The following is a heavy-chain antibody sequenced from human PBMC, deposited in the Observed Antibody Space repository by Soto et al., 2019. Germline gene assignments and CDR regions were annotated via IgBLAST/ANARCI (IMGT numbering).Heavy chain of an antibody. CDR3: ARAFFDYSNYGSYYYGMDV. J-gene: IGHJ6*02. V-gene: IGHV3-13*01. CDR2: IGTAGDT. D-gene: IGHD4-4*01. Sequence: GGSLRLSCAASGFTFSSYDMHWVRQATGKGLEWVSAIGTAGDTYYPGSVKGRFTISRENAKNSLYLQMNSLRAEDTAVYYCARAFFDYSNYGSYYYGMDVWGQGTTVTVSS. CDR1: GFTFSSYD.